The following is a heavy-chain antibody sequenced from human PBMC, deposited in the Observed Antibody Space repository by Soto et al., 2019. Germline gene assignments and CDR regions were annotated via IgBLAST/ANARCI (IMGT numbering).Heavy chain of an antibody. Sequence: GSLRLSCAASGFTFSSYGMHWVRQAPGKGLEWVAVIWYDGSNKYYADSVKGRFTISRDNSKNTLYLQMNSLRAEDTAVYYCARERIAAAGWGDYYYYYGMDVWGQGTTVTVSS. CDR1: GFTFSSYG. J-gene: IGHJ6*02. D-gene: IGHD6-13*01. CDR2: IWYDGSNK. CDR3: ARERIAAAGWGDYYYYYGMDV. V-gene: IGHV3-33*01.